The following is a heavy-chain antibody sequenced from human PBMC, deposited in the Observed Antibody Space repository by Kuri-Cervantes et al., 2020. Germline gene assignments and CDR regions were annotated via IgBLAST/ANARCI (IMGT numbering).Heavy chain of an antibody. D-gene: IGHD5-18*01. CDR2: ISSSGSTI. CDR3: AKELYSYGLAY. V-gene: IGHV3-11*01. CDR1: GFTFSDYY. Sequence: GGSLSLSCAASGFTFSDYYMSWIRQAPGKGLEWVSYISSSGSTIYYADSVKGRFTISRDNSKNSLYLQMNSLRTEDTALHYCAKELYSYGLAYWGQGTLVTVSS. J-gene: IGHJ4*02.